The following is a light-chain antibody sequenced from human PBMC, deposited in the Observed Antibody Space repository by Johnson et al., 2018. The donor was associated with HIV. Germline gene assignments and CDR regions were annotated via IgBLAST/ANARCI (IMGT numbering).Light chain of an antibody. Sequence: QSVLTQPPSVSAAPGQKVTISCSGSSSNIGNNYVSWYQQLPGTAPKVLTYENNKRPSGIPDRFSGSKSGTSATLGITGLPTGDEADYYCGTWDSSLSAPRVFGTGTKVTVL. V-gene: IGLV1-51*02. CDR3: GTWDSSLSAPRV. CDR1: SSNIGNNY. CDR2: ENN. J-gene: IGLJ1*01.